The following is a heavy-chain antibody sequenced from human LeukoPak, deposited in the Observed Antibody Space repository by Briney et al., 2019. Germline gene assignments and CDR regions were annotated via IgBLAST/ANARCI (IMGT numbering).Heavy chain of an antibody. J-gene: IGHJ6*03. V-gene: IGHV1-8*01. CDR1: GYTFTSYD. CDR3: ARDPYYYYMHV. Sequence: ASVKVSCKASGYTFTSYDINWVRQATGQGLEWMGWMNPNSGNTGYVQKFQGRVTMTRSTSISTAYMELSSLRSEDTAVYYCARDPYYYYMHVWGKGTTVTVSS. CDR2: MNPNSGNT.